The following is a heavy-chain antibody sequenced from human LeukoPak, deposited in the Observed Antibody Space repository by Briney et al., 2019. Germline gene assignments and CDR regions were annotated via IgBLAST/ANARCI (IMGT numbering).Heavy chain of an antibody. CDR2: VSGSGDNT. V-gene: IGHV3-23*01. D-gene: IGHD1-26*01. CDR3: AKGQVGATWSYYYYGMDV. J-gene: IGHJ6*02. Sequence: GGSLRLSCAASGFTFSSYAMSWVRQAPGKGLGRVSAVSGSGDNTYYAVSVKGRFTVSRDNSMSTLYLQMNSLSAEDAALYYCAKGQVGATWSYYYYGMDVWGQGTTVTVSS. CDR1: GFTFSSYA.